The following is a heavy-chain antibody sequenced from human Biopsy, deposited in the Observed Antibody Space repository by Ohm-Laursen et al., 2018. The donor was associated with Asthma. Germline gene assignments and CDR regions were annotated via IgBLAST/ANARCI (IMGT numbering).Heavy chain of an antibody. V-gene: IGHV3-30*03. CDR1: GFVFSQCG. D-gene: IGHD3-22*01. Sequence: SLRLSCAASGFVFSQCGMHWVRQGPGKGLEWVALVSSDGHNKYYEQSVKGRFTISRDNSRNRLDLQINRLTVEDSAVYFCARQSGQDNGDSSAFDIWGQGTMVTVSS. CDR2: VSSDGHNK. J-gene: IGHJ3*02. CDR3: ARQSGQDNGDSSAFDI.